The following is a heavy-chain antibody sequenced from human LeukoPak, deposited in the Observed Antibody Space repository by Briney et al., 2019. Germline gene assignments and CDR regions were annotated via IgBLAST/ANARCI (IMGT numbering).Heavy chain of an antibody. Sequence: GGSLRLSCAASGFTFSSSAMSWVRQAPGKGLEWVSAISNNGGYTYYADSVQGRFTISRDNSKNTLYLQMNSLRAEDTAVYYCAKDVLNYYDSSGYGYFQHWGQGTLVTVSS. CDR3: AKDVLNYYDSSGYGYFQH. CDR2: ISNNGGYT. D-gene: IGHD3-22*01. CDR1: GFTFSSSA. V-gene: IGHV3-23*01. J-gene: IGHJ1*01.